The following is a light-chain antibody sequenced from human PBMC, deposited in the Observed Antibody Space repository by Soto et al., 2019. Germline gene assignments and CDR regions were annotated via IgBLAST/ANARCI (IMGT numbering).Light chain of an antibody. V-gene: IGKV1-39*01. J-gene: IGKJ5*01. CDR1: ESISSS. CDR2: GVS. Sequence: DIEMTQSPSYLSGSVGDKVTITCRASESISSSLNWYQQKSGKAPPLLIYGVSRLQGGVPSRFSGSGSGTDFTLSISSLQPEDFATYYCQQSYTAPSITFGQGTRLEI. CDR3: QQSYTAPSIT.